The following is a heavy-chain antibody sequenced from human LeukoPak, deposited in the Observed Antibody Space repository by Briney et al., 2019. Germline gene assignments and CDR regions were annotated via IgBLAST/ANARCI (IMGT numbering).Heavy chain of an antibody. CDR3: ARANRLLLWFGELLYSWFDP. V-gene: IGHV1-18*01. Sequence: ASVKVSCKASGYTFTSYGISWARQAPGQGLEWMGWISAYNGNTNYAQKLQGRVTMTTDTSTSTAYMELRSLRSDDTAVYYCARANRLLLWFGELLYSWFDPWGQGTLVTVSS. CDR1: GYTFTSYG. J-gene: IGHJ5*02. CDR2: ISAYNGNT. D-gene: IGHD3-10*01.